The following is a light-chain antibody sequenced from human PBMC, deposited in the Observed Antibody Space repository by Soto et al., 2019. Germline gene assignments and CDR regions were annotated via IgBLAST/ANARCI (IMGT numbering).Light chain of an antibody. Sequence: EIVLTQSPATLSLSPGERATLSCRASQSVSSFLAWYQLKSGQSPRLLIYDASNRATGVPARFSGSGSGTDFTLTINSLEPEDFAVYYCQQRINWPLTSGGGTKVEIK. J-gene: IGKJ4*01. CDR2: DAS. V-gene: IGKV3-11*01. CDR1: QSVSSF. CDR3: QQRINWPLT.